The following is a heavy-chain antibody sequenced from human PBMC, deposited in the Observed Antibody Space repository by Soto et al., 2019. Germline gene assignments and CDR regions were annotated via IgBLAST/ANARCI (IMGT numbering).Heavy chain of an antibody. V-gene: IGHV4-34*01. CDR3: ARLRGWPYDAFDI. J-gene: IGHJ3*02. Sequence: SETLSLTCAVYGGSFSGYYWSWIRQPPGKGLEWIGEINHSGSTNYNPSLKSRVTISVDTSKNQFSLKLSSVTAADTAVYYCARLRGWPYDAFDIWGQGTMVTVSS. CDR1: GGSFSGYY. CDR2: INHSGST. D-gene: IGHD6-19*01.